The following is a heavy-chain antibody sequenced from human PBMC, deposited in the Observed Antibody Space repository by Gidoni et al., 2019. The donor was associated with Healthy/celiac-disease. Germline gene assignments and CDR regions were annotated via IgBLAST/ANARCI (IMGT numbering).Heavy chain of an antibody. V-gene: IGHV3-7*04. Sequence: EVQLVESGGGLVQPGGSLRLSCAASGFPFSSYWMTWVRQAPGRGLGWGANRKQDGSEKYYVDSVKGRFTISRDNAKNSLYLQMNSLRAEDTAVYYCARAGYSYGYYYYYGMDVWGQGTTVTVSS. D-gene: IGHD5-18*01. CDR2: RKQDGSEK. CDR1: GFPFSSYW. J-gene: IGHJ6*02. CDR3: ARAGYSYGYYYYYGMDV.